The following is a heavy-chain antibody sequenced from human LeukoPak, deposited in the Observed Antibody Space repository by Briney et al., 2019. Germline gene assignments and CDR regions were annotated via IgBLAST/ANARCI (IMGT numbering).Heavy chain of an antibody. CDR3: ARERYYYDSSGYYPHDAFDI. J-gene: IGHJ3*02. D-gene: IGHD3-22*01. Sequence: PGGSLRLSCAASGFTFSSYAMHWVRQAPGKGLEWVAVISYDGSNKYYADSVKGRFTISRDNSKNTLYLQMNSLRAEDTAVYYCARERYYYDSSGYYPHDAFDIWGQGTMVTVSS. V-gene: IGHV3-30*04. CDR1: GFTFSSYA. CDR2: ISYDGSNK.